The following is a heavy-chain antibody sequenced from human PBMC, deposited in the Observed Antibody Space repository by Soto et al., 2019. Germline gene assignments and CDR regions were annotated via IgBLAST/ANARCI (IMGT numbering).Heavy chain of an antibody. D-gene: IGHD6-13*01. J-gene: IGHJ4*02. Sequence: QEQLVQSGAEVKKPGSSVKVSCKASGGLFSSYAISWVRQAPGQGLEWMGGIIPVFGTANYAQKFQGRVTITADESTNTAYMDLSSLKSEDTAIYYCARGPLSLYSADFRWGRGTPVTVSS. CDR2: IIPVFGTA. CDR3: ARGPLSLYSADFR. CDR1: GGLFSSYA. V-gene: IGHV1-69*01.